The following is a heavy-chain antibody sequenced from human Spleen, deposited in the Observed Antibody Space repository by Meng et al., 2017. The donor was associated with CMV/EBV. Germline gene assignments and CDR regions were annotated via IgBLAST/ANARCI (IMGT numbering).Heavy chain of an antibody. V-gene: IGHV3-23*01. D-gene: IGHD4-11*01. J-gene: IGHJ6*02. CDR3: AKDYSNFPYYYYGMDV. CDR2: ISGSSGST. Sequence: GESLKISCAASGFTFSDYYMSWVRQAPGKGLEWVSAISGSSGSTYYADSVKGRFTISRDNSKNTPYLQMNSLRAEDTAVYYCAKDYSNFPYYYYGMDVWGQGTTVTVSS. CDR1: GFTFSDYY.